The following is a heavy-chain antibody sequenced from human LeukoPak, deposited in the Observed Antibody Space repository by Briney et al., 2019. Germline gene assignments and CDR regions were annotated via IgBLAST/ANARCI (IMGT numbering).Heavy chain of an antibody. CDR3: ARDGYYYDSSGYYTTLEIDY. D-gene: IGHD3-22*01. J-gene: IGHJ4*02. V-gene: IGHV1-2*02. Sequence: GASVEVSCKASGYTFTGYYMHWVRQAPGQGLEWMGWINPNSGGTNYAQKFQGRVTMTRDTSISTAYMELSRLRSDDTAVYYCARDGYYYDSSGYYTTLEIDYWGQGTLVTVSS. CDR2: INPNSGGT. CDR1: GYTFTGYY.